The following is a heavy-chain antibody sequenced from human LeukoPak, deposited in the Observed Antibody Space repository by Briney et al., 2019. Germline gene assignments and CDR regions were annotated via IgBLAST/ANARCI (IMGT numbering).Heavy chain of an antibody. Sequence: SETLSLTCNVSGGSISSYYWSWIRQPPGKGLEWIGYIYYSGSTNYNPSLKSRATISVDTSKNQFSLKLSSVTAADTAVYYCAGTPTDMVRGVFDPWGQGTLVTVSS. CDR2: IYYSGST. CDR3: AGTPTDMVRGVFDP. J-gene: IGHJ5*02. V-gene: IGHV4-59*01. CDR1: GGSISSYY. D-gene: IGHD3-10*01.